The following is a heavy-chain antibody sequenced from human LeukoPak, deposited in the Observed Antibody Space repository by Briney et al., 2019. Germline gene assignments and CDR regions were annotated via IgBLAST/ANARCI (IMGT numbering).Heavy chain of an antibody. CDR3: ASTVHYYDSSGYYGGNAFDI. J-gene: IGHJ3*02. CDR1: GFTVSSNY. D-gene: IGHD3-22*01. CDR2: IYSGGST. V-gene: IGHV3-66*01. Sequence: GGSLRLSCAASGFTVSSNYMSWVRQAPGKGLEWVSVIYSGGSTYYADSVKGRFTISRDNSKNTLYLQMNSLRAEDTAVYYCASTVHYYDSSGYYGGNAFDIWGQETMVTVSS.